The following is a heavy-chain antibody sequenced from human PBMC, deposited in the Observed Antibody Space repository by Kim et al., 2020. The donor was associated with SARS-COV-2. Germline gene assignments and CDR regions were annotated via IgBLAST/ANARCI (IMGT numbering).Heavy chain of an antibody. Sequence: ASVKVSCKASGYTFTSYYMHWVRQAPGQGLEGMGIINPSGGSTSYAQKFQGRVTMTRDTSTSTVYMELSSLRSEDTAVYYCAGSPFHSGMDVWGQGTTVTVYS. CDR1: GYTFTSYY. V-gene: IGHV1-46*01. CDR2: INPSGGST. J-gene: IGHJ6*01. CDR3: AGSPFHSGMDV. D-gene: IGHD6-13*01.